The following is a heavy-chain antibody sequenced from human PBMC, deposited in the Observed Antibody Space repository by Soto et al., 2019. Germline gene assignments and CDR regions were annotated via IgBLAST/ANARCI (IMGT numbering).Heavy chain of an antibody. D-gene: IGHD2-2*01. V-gene: IGHV3-23*01. J-gene: IGHJ4*02. CDR3: AKDKDGIVVVPAAMKIHRLEY. CDR2: ISGSGGST. CDR1: GFTFSRYA. Sequence: GGSLRLSCAAPGFTFSRYAMSWVRQATGKGLEWVSAISGSGGSTYYADSVKGRFTISRDNSKNTLYLQMNSLRAEDTAVYYCAKDKDGIVVVPAAMKIHRLEYWGQGTLVTVSS.